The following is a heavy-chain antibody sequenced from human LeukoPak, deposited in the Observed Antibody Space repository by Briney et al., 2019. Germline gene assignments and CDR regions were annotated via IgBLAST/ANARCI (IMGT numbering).Heavy chain of an antibody. J-gene: IGHJ4*02. CDR1: GGSISSSNW. CDR2: IYHSGST. Sequence: PPETLSLTCAVSGGSISSSNWWSWVRQPPGKGLEWIGEIYHSGSTNYNPSLESRVTISVDKSKNQFSLKLSSVTAADTAVYYCARESLAVANFDYWGQGTLVTVSS. V-gene: IGHV4-4*03. CDR3: ARESLAVANFDY. D-gene: IGHD6-19*01.